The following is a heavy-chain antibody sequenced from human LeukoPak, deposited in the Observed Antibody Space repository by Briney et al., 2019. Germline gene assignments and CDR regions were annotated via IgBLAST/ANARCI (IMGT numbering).Heavy chain of an antibody. CDR3: TTGAGNGGPHYFDY. V-gene: IGHV3-15*01. J-gene: IGHJ4*02. CDR1: GFTLSNAW. Sequence: GGSLRLSCTASGFTLSNAWMSWVRQAPGKGLEWIGRIKSTTDGGTTDYAAPVKDRFTISRDDSINTVYLRMNTLKTEDTAVYYCTTGAGNGGPHYFDYWGQGTLVTVSS. CDR2: IKSTTDGGTT. D-gene: IGHD6-19*01.